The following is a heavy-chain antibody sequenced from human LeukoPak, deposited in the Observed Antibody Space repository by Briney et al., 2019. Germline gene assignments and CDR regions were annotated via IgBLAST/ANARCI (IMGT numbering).Heavy chain of an antibody. CDR1: GFTFSSYW. V-gene: IGHV3-7*01. J-gene: IGHJ3*02. CDR3: ARDIEAFDI. Sequence: GGSLRLSCAASGFTFSSYWMSWVRQAPGKGLEWVANIKRDGSEEYYVDSVKGRFSISRDNAKKSVSLQMNSLRAEDTAVYYCARDIEAFDIWGQGTMVIVFS. D-gene: IGHD3-16*02. CDR2: IKRDGSEE.